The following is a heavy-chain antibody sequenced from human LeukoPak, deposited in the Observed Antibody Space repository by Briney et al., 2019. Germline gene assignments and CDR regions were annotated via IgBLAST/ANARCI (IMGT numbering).Heavy chain of an antibody. CDR1: AITFSNSW. CDR2: IKPDGSEK. V-gene: IGHV3-7*01. D-gene: IGHD2/OR15-2a*01. CDR3: AGRNLGYFDY. J-gene: IGHJ4*02. Sequence: GGSLRLSCAASAITFSNSWMNWVRQAPGEGLEWVATIKPDGSEKWYVNSVKGRFTISRDNAKNSLYLQMNSLRAEDTAVYYCAGRNLGYFDYWGQGTLVTVSS.